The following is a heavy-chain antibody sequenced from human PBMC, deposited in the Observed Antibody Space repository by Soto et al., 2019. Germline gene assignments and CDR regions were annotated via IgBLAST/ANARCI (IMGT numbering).Heavy chain of an antibody. CDR3: ARAYYYDSSGPYYFDY. V-gene: IGHV3-7*01. CDR1: GFTFSSYW. CDR2: IKQDGSEK. Sequence: EVQLVESGGGLVQPGGSLRLSCAASGFTFSSYWMSWVRHAPGKGLEWVANIKQDGSEKYYVDSVKGRFTISRDTAKNSLYLQMNSLRAEDTAVYYCARAYYYDSSGPYYFDYWGQGTLVTVSS. J-gene: IGHJ4*02. D-gene: IGHD3-22*01.